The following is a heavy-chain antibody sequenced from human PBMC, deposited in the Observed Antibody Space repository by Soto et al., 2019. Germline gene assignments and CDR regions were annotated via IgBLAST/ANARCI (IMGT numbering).Heavy chain of an antibody. Sequence: QLQLMQSGGEAKNPGASVKVSCEASGYSFSTYAISWLRQAPGQGLDGMGLITPNNGYTNYAQKFQGRLILTTDIPSSTAYMELTSLRYDDTAMYYCATSYDSGFDPWGQGTLVSVS. CDR2: ITPNNGYT. D-gene: IGHD3-3*01. CDR1: GYSFSTYA. V-gene: IGHV1-18*01. CDR3: ATSYDSGFDP. J-gene: IGHJ5*02.